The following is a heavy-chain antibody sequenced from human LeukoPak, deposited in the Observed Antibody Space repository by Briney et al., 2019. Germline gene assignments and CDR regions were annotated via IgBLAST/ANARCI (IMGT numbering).Heavy chain of an antibody. J-gene: IGHJ4*02. Sequence: GGSLRLSCAVSGFSVSGYWKTWVRQAPGKGLEGVANIKQDGSEKNYVDSVKGRFTIYRDNAENSLFLQMNSLRVEDTAVYYCAREWQGGIAAAGTRIEGDYWGQGTLVAVSS. CDR1: GFSVSGYW. CDR3: AREWQGGIAAAGTRIEGDY. D-gene: IGHD6-13*01. V-gene: IGHV3-7*01. CDR2: IKQDGSEK.